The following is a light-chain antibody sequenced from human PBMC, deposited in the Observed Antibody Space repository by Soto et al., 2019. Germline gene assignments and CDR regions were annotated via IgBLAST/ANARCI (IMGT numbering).Light chain of an antibody. CDR3: QQYYSTPLT. V-gene: IGKV4-1*01. CDR1: QSVLYSSNNKNY. J-gene: IGKJ4*01. Sequence: DIVMTQSPDSLAVSLGERATTNCKSSQSVLYSSNNKNYLAWYQQKPGQPPKLLIYWASTRESGVPDRFSGSGSGTDFTLTISSVQAEDVAVYYCQQYYSTPLTFGGGTKVEIK. CDR2: WAS.